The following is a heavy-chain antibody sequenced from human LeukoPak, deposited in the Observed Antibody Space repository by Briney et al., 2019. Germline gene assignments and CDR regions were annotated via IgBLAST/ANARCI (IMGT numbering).Heavy chain of an antibody. D-gene: IGHD1-26*01. V-gene: IGHV3-30*02. CDR3: AKTRAIVGATWAREGFLDY. CDR2: IRYDGSNK. Sequence: GGSLRLSCAASGFTFSSYGMHWVRQAPGKGLEWVAFIRYDGSNKYYADSVKGRFFISRDNSKNTLHLQMNSLRAEDTAVYYCAKTRAIVGATWAREGFLDYWGQGTLVTVSS. J-gene: IGHJ4*02. CDR1: GFTFSSYG.